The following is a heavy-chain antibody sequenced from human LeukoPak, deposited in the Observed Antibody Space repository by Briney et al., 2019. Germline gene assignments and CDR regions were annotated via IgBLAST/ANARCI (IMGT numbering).Heavy chain of an antibody. Sequence: PSETLSLTCTVSGGSISSSSYYWGWIRQPPGKGLEWIGSIYYSGSTYYNPSLKSRVTISVDTSKNQFSLKLSSVTAADTAVYYCAGPFRGQQEMDAFDIWGQGTMVTVSS. CDR3: AGPFRGQQEMDAFDI. CDR2: IYYSGST. V-gene: IGHV4-39*01. CDR1: GGSISSSSYY. D-gene: IGHD6-13*01. J-gene: IGHJ3*02.